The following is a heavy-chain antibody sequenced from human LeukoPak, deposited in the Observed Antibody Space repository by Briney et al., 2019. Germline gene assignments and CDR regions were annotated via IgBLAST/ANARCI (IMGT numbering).Heavy chain of an antibody. D-gene: IGHD3-22*01. CDR2: IKNTGGDA. CDR3: AKNRHDSSRLPFDP. Sequence: PGGSLRLSCAASGFTFSSFAMSWVRQAPGKGLEWVSAIKNTGGDAYYAASVKGRFTISRDNSKNKLYMQMNSLSADDTAVYFCAKNRHDSSRLPFDPWGQGTLVIVSS. V-gene: IGHV3-23*01. J-gene: IGHJ5*02. CDR1: GFTFSSFA.